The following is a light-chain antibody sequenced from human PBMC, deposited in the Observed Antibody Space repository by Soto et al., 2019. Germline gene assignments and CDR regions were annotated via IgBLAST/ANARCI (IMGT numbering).Light chain of an antibody. CDR3: MQGTHRPWT. CDR2: KVS. CDR1: QSLVYSDGNTY. Sequence: DVVMTQSPLSLPVTLGQPASISCRSSQSLVYSDGNTYLSWFQQRPGQSPRRLIYKVSIRDSGVPDRFSGSGSGTDFTLEISRVEAEDVGIYYCMQGTHRPWTFGQGTKVEIK. V-gene: IGKV2-30*01. J-gene: IGKJ1*01.